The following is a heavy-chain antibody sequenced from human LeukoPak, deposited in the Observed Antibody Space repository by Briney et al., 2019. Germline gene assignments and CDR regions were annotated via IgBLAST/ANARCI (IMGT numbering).Heavy chain of an antibody. D-gene: IGHD3-16*01. J-gene: IGHJ4*02. V-gene: IGHV3-7*01. CDR3: TRGGRLHPQSPY. CDR1: GFTFGTCW. CDR2: IKQDGSDI. Sequence: GGSLGLSGEASGFTFGTCWRSWVRQAPGKGLEWVANIKQDGSDIYYVDSVKGRFTISRDNAKNSLYLQMSSLRAEDTAVYYCTRGGRLHPQSPYWGQGTLVTVSS.